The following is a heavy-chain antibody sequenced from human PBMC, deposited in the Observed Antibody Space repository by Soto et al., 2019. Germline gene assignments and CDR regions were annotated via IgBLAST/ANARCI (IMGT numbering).Heavy chain of an antibody. J-gene: IGHJ6*02. CDR3: ACSFNAYCSSTSCYRGGDYYGMDV. D-gene: IGHD2-2*01. CDR1: GGTFSSYA. Sequence: QVQLVQSGAEVKKPGSSVKVSCKASGGTFSSYAISWVRQAPGQGLEWMGGIIPIFGTANYAQKFQDRVTITADKSTSTAYMELSSLRAEDTAVYYCACSFNAYCSSTSCYRGGDYYGMDVWGQGTTVTVSS. V-gene: IGHV1-69*06. CDR2: IIPIFGTA.